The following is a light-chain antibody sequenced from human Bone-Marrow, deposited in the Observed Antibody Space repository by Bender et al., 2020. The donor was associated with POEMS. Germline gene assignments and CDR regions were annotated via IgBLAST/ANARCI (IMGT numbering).Light chain of an antibody. V-gene: IGLV1-44*01. CDR3: AAWDDSLNGPV. J-gene: IGLJ3*02. CDR2: NNN. CDR1: SSNIGDNS. Sequence: QSVLTQPPSASGTPGQRVTISCSGSSSNIGDNSVNWYQQLPGTAPKLLIYNNNQRPSGVPDRFSGSKSGTSASLAISGLQSEDESDYYCAAWDDSLNGPVFGGGTKLAVV.